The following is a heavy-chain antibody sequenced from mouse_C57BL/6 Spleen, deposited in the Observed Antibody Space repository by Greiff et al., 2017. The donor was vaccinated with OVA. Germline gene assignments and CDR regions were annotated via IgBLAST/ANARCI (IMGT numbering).Heavy chain of an antibody. CDR3: ARQTPITTYFDC. CDR2: ISSGGSYT. J-gene: IGHJ2*01. CDR1: GFTFSSYG. V-gene: IGHV5-6*01. D-gene: IGHD1-1*01. Sequence: EVQRVESGGDLVKPGGSLKLSCAASGFTFSSYGMSWVRQTPDKRLEWVATISSGGSYTYYPDSVKGRFTIARDNAKNTLYLQMSSLKSEDTAMYYCARQTPITTYFDCWGQGTTLTVSS.